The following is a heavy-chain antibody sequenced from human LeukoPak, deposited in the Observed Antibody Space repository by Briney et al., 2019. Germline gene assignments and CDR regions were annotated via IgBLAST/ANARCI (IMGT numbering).Heavy chain of an antibody. J-gene: IGHJ3*02. V-gene: IGHV1-2*02. Sequence: ASVKVSCKASGYPFTDYYMHWVRQAPGQGLEWMGWINPNSGGTNYAQKFQGRVTMTRDTSISTAYMELSRLRSDDTAVYYWARGNRITIFGAVIIGPDAFDIWGQGTMVTVSS. CDR2: INPNSGGT. CDR3: ARGNRITIFGAVIIGPDAFDI. CDR1: GYPFTDYY. D-gene: IGHD3-3*01.